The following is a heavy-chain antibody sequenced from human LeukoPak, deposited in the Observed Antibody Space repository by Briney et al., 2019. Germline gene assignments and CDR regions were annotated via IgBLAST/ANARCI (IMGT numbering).Heavy chain of an antibody. Sequence: GGSLRLSCAASGFTFSSYWMNWARQAPGKGLEWVANINHNGNVNYYVDSVKGRFTISRDNAKNSLHLQMSNLRAEDTAVYFCARGGGLDVWGQGATVTVSS. V-gene: IGHV3-7*03. J-gene: IGHJ6*02. CDR2: INHNGNVN. CDR1: GFTFSSYW. D-gene: IGHD3-16*01. CDR3: ARGGGLDV.